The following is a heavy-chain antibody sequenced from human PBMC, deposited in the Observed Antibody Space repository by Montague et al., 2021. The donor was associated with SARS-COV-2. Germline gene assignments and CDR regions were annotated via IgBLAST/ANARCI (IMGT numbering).Heavy chain of an antibody. J-gene: IGHJ4*02. Sequence: SETLSPTCTVSGGSISNYYWSWIRQPAGKGLEWIGRIYSSGRTNYNPSXXSRISMSVDTSKNQFSLKLSSVTAADTAIYYCARDYSHCSGGSCVFDYWGQVTLVTVSS. D-gene: IGHD2-15*01. CDR2: IYSSGRT. V-gene: IGHV4-4*07. CDR1: GGSISNYY. CDR3: ARDYSHCSGGSCVFDY.